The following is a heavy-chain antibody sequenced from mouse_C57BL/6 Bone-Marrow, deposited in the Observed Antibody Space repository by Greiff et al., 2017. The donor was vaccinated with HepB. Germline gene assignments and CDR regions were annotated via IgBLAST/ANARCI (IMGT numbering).Heavy chain of an antibody. CDR3: ARDPTLTGYWYFDV. CDR1: GYSITSGYY. CDR2: ISYDGSN. V-gene: IGHV3-6*01. J-gene: IGHJ1*03. Sequence: EVQLQQSGPGLVKPSQSLSLTCSVTGYSITSGYYWNWIRQFPGNKLEWMGYISYDGSNNYNPSLKNRISITRDTSKNQFFLKLNSVTTEDTATYYCARDPTLTGYWYFDVWGTGTTVTVSS. D-gene: IGHD4-1*01.